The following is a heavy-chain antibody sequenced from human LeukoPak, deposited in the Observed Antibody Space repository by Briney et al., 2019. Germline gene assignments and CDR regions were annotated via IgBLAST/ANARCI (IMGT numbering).Heavy chain of an antibody. CDR1: GGTFSSYA. CDR2: IIPILGIA. J-gene: IGHJ4*02. V-gene: IGHV1-69*04. CDR3: AIPSGYSSSWSFDY. D-gene: IGHD6-6*01. Sequence: SVKVSCKASGGTFSSYAISWVRQAPGQGLEWMGRIIPILGIANYAQKFQGRVTITADKSTSTAYMELSSLRSEDTAVYYCAIPSGYSSSWSFDYWGQGTLVTVSS.